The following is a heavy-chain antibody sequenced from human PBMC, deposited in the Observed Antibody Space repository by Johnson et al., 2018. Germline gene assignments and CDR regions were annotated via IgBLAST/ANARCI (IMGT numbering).Heavy chain of an antibody. CDR2: ISGSGGST. CDR3: ARDARYGDYVGLMDV. J-gene: IGHJ6*02. CDR1: GFTFSSYA. Sequence: VQLVESGGGLVQPGGSLRLSCAASGFTFSSYAMSWVRQAPGKGLEWVSAISGSGGSTYYADSVKGRFTISRENSKNTLYLQMNSLRAGDTAVYYCARDARYGDYVGLMDVWGQGTTVTVSS. D-gene: IGHD4-17*01. V-gene: IGHV3-23*04.